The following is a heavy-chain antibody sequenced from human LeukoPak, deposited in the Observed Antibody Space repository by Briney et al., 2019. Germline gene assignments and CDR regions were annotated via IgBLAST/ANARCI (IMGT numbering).Heavy chain of an antibody. Sequence: GSLRLSCAASGFTFSSYGMHWVRQAPGKGLEWVAVIWYDGSNNYYADSVKGRFTISRDNSKNTLYLQMNSLRAEDTAVYYCARGTIGYCSSTSCHIDYWGQGTLVTVSS. CDR3: ARGTIGYCSSTSCHIDY. CDR2: IWYDGSNN. D-gene: IGHD2-2*02. V-gene: IGHV3-33*01. CDR1: GFTFSSYG. J-gene: IGHJ4*02.